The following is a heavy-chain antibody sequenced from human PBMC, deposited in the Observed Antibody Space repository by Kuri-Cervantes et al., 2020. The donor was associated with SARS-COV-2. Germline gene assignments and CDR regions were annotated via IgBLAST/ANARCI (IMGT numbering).Heavy chain of an antibody. V-gene: IGHV3-74*03. CDR1: GFTFSDYW. CDR3: AKHEVRTYDY. D-gene: IGHD2-21*01. CDR2: VNSGGSNT. J-gene: IGHJ4*02. Sequence: GGSLRLSCAASGFTFSDYWMHWVRQGPGKGLQWVARVNSGGSNTMYADSVKGRFTVSRDNTKNTMYLQMDYLRADDTAVYYCAKHEVRTYDYWGQGTLVTVSS.